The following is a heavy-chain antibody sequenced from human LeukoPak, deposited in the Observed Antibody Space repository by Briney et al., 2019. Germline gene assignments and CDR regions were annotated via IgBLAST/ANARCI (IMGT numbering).Heavy chain of an antibody. D-gene: IGHD3-10*01. CDR1: GFTFSSYW. J-gene: IGHJ4*02. V-gene: IGHV3-74*01. Sequence: GGSLRLSCAASGFTFSSYWMHWVRQAPGKGLVWVSRINSDGSSTSYADSVKGRFTISRDNAKNTLYLQMNSLRAEDTAVYYCARGKWFGELLVVFDYWGQGTLVTVSS. CDR2: INSDGSST. CDR3: ARGKWFGELLVVFDY.